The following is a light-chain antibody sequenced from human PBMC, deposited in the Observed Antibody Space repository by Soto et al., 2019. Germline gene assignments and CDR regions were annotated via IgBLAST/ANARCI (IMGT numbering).Light chain of an antibody. CDR2: AAS. CDR1: QSIGSN. J-gene: IGKJ5*01. Sequence: EIVMTQSPATLSVSPGERATLSCRASQSIGSNLAWYQQKPGQAPRLLMYAASIRASDFPARFSGSGFETEFTLTISSLQSEDFAVYYCQQYNNWPPITFGQGTRLEIK. CDR3: QQYNNWPPIT. V-gene: IGKV3-15*01.